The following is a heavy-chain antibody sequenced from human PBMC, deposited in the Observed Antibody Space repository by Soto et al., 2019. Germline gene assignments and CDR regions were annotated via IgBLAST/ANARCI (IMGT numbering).Heavy chain of an antibody. V-gene: IGHV4-34*01. J-gene: IGHJ5*02. Sequence: LSLTCAVYGGSFSGYYWSWIRQPPGKGLEWIGEINHSGSTNYNPSLKSRVTISVDTSKNQFSLKLSSVTAADTAVYYCARGRAVWGSYRPNWFDLCGQGTPVTVSS. CDR3: ARGRAVWGSYRPNWFDL. CDR1: GGSFSGYY. D-gene: IGHD3-16*02. CDR2: INHSGST.